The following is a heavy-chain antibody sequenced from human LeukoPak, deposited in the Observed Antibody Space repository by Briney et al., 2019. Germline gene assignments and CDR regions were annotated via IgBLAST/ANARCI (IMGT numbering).Heavy chain of an antibody. CDR3: ARYYYYGMDV. CDR2: IYYSGST. V-gene: IGHV4-30-4*01. J-gene: IGHJ6*02. CDR1: GGSISSYY. Sequence: SETLSLTCTVSGGSISSYYWSWIRQPPGKGLEWIGYIYYSGSTYYNPSLKSRVTISVDTSKNQFSLKLSSVTAADTAVYYCARYYYYGMDVWGQGTTVTVSS.